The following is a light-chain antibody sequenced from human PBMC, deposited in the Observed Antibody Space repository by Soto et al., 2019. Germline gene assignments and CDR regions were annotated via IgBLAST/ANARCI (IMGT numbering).Light chain of an antibody. J-gene: IGKJ1*01. CDR2: AAS. CDR1: QGISSY. CDR3: QQSYSSVWT. Sequence: AIRMTQSPSSLSASTGDRVTITCRASQGISSYLAWYQQKPGKAPKLLIYAASTLQSGVPSRFSGSGSGTDFTLTISSLQPEDIATYYCQQSYSSVWTFGRGTKVEI. V-gene: IGKV1-8*01.